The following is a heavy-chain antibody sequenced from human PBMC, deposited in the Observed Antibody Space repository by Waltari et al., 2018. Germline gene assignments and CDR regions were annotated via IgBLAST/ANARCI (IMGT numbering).Heavy chain of an antibody. CDR2: IYYSGRT. J-gene: IGHJ4*02. CDR3: ARAQRGDGYNFGYFDY. Sequence: QVQLQESGPGLVKPSETLSLTCTVSGGSISSSYWSWVRQPPGKGLEWIGHIYYSGRTKYNPSLNSRVTISEDTSKNQFSLKLSAVTAADTAVYYCARAQRGDGYNFGYFDYWGQGTLVTVSS. D-gene: IGHD5-12*01. CDR1: GGSISSSY. V-gene: IGHV4-59*01.